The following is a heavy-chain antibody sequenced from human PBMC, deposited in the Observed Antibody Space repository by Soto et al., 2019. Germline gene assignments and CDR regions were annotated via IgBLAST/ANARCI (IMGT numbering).Heavy chain of an antibody. CDR3: GMFRSGYDQTAAFEI. CDR1: GGSISSTNW. CDR2: IYQSGTS. J-gene: IGHJ3*02. Sequence: QMQLQESGPGLVKPSGTLSLTCAVSGGSISSTNWWTWVRQPPGKGLEWIGEIYQSGTSNYHPSLARLVTLSVDKAKHQLSLKPSSASAADTAVYCWGMFRSGYDQTAAFEIWCQGTVVTVPS. V-gene: IGHV4-4*01. D-gene: IGHD3-22*01.